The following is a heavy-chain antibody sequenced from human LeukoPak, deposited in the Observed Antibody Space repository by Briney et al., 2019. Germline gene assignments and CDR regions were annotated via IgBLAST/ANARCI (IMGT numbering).Heavy chain of an antibody. J-gene: IGHJ1*01. CDR1: GFTFRDSA. V-gene: IGHV3-66*01. Sequence: GGSLRLSCSASGFTFRDSAMTWVRQAPGKGLEWVSLIYSGGSTYYADSVKGRFTISRDNSKNTLYLQMNSLRAEDTALYYCARGGIGYYDSSGYDEYFQHWGQGTLVTVSS. CDR2: IYSGGST. CDR3: ARGGIGYYDSSGYDEYFQH. D-gene: IGHD3-22*01.